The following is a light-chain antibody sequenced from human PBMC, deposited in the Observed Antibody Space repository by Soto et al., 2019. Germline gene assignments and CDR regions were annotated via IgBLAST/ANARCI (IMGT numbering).Light chain of an antibody. CDR2: GAS. CDR1: QSISSSY. Sequence: EIMLTQSPGTLSLSPGERATLSCRASQSISSSYLAWYQQKPGQAPRLLIYGASNRATAIPDRFSGSGSGTEFTLTISSLQPDDFATYYCQHYNSYSEAFGQGTKVDIK. V-gene: IGKV3-20*01. CDR3: QHYNSYSEA. J-gene: IGKJ1*01.